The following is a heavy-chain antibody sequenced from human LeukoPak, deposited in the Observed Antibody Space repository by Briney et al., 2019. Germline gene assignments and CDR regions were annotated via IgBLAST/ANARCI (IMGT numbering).Heavy chain of an antibody. V-gene: IGHV4-59*01. Sequence: SETLSLTCTVSGGSISSYYWSWIRQPPGKGLEWIGYIYYSGSTNYNPSLKSRVTISVDTSKNQFSLKLSSVTAADTAVYYCARAISFGPIAFDIWGQGTMVTVSS. CDR3: ARAISFGPIAFDI. CDR1: GGSISSYY. J-gene: IGHJ3*02. D-gene: IGHD3-10*01. CDR2: IYYSGST.